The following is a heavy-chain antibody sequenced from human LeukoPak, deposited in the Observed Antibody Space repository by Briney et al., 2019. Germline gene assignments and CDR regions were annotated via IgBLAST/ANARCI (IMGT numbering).Heavy chain of an antibody. CDR3: ARREVDILTGYFGGWDY. D-gene: IGHD3-9*01. CDR1: GGSISSYY. CDR2: INYSGST. J-gene: IGHJ4*02. V-gene: IGHV4-59*08. Sequence: SETLSLTCTVSGGSISSYYWSWIRQPPGKGLEWIGYINYSGSTKYNASLKSRVTISVDTSKNQFSLKLSSVTAADTAVYYCARREVDILTGYFGGWDYWGQGTLVTVSS.